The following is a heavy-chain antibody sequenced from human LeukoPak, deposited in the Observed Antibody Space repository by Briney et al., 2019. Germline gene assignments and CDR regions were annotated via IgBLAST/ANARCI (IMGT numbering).Heavy chain of an antibody. CDR1: GGSISSYY. D-gene: IGHD3-22*01. V-gene: IGHV4-59*01. CDR3: ARYSSGSPDYYYYGMDV. Sequence: SETLSLTCTVSGGSISSYYWSWIRQPPGKGLEWIGYIYYIGSTNYNPSLKRRVTISVETSKNQFPLKLSSVTAADTAVYYCARYSSGSPDYYYYGMDVWAQGTTVTVSS. CDR2: IYYIGST. J-gene: IGHJ6*02.